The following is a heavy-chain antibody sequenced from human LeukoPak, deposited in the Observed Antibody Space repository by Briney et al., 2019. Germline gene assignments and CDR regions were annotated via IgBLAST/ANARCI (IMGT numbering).Heavy chain of an antibody. CDR3: AGARITMVRGGADYYYYGMDV. CDR2: IYYSGST. V-gene: IGHV4-59*01. Sequence: PSETLSLTCTVSGGSISSYYWSWIRQPPGKGLERIGYIYYSGSTNYNPSLKGRVTISVDTSKNQFSLKLSSVTAADTAVYFCAGARITMVRGGADYYYYGMDVWGQGTTVTVSS. CDR1: GGSISSYY. J-gene: IGHJ6*02. D-gene: IGHD3-10*01.